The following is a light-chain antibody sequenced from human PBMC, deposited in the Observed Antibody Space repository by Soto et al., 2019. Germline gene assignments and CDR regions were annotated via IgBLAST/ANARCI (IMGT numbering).Light chain of an antibody. CDR2: DAS. J-gene: IGKJ1*01. Sequence: DIRMTQSPSTLSTSVGDRVTITCRASQNIRGWLAWYQQKPGKAPKLLIYDASTFESGVPSRFSGSGSGTEFTLTISSLQPDDFATYYCQQYNSYSWTFGQGTTVAIK. CDR3: QQYNSYSWT. CDR1: QNIRGW. V-gene: IGKV1-5*01.